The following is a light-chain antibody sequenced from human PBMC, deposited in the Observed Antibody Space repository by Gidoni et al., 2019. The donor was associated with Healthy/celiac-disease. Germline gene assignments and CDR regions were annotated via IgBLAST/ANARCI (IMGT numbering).Light chain of an antibody. CDR3: QQYYSYPPT. CDR1: QGISSY. J-gene: IGKJ4*01. V-gene: IGKV1-8*01. CDR2: AAS. Sequence: TGDRVTITCRASQGISSYLAWYQQKPGKAPKLLIYAASTLQSGVPSRFSGSGSGTDFTLTISCLQSEDFATYYCQQYYSYPPTFGGGTKVEIK.